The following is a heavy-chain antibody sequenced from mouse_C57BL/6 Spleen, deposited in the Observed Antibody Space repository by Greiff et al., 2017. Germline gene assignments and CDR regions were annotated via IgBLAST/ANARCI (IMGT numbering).Heavy chain of an antibody. J-gene: IGHJ4*01. V-gene: IGHV1-62-2*01. CDR1: GYTFTEYT. D-gene: IGHD1-1*01. CDR3: ARHEASYYGSSDDAMDY. Sequence: VQLQQSGAELVKPGASVKLSCTASGYTFTEYTIHWVKQRPGQGLEWIGWFYPGSGSIKYNEKFKDKATLTADKSSSTVYMELSRLTSEDSAVYFCARHEASYYGSSDDAMDYWGQGTSVTVSS. CDR2: FYPGSGSI.